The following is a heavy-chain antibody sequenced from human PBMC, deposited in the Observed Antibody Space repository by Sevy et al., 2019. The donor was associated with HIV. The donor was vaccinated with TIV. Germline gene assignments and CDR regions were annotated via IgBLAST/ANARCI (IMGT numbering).Heavy chain of an antibody. D-gene: IGHD6-19*01. CDR3: TTPTIAVAGKVEY. CDR2: IKSKTDGGTT. V-gene: IGHV3-15*01. Sequence: GGSLRLSCAASGFTFSNAWMSWVRQAPGKGLEWVGRIKSKTDGGTTDYAEPVKGRFTISRDDSKNTLYLQMNSLKTEDTAVYYCTTPTIAVAGKVEYWGQGTLVTVSS. J-gene: IGHJ4*02. CDR1: GFTFSNAW.